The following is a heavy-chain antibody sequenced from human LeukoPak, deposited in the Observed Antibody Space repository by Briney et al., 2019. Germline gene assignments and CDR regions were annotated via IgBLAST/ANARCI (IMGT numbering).Heavy chain of an antibody. CDR2: IYSGGST. V-gene: IGHV3-66*01. CDR1: GFTVSSNY. CDR3: ARDPGSEAFDI. D-gene: IGHD2-15*01. Sequence: GGSLRLSCAASGFTVSSNYMSWVRQAPGKGLGWVSVIYSGGSTYYADSVKGRFTISRDNSKNTLYLQMNSLRAEDTAVYYCARDPGSEAFDIWGQGTMVTVSS. J-gene: IGHJ3*02.